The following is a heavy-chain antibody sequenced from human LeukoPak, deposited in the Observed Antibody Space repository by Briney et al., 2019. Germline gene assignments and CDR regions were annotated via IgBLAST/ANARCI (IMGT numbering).Heavy chain of an antibody. V-gene: IGHV3-23*01. CDR1: GFSFSSYA. CDR2: ISDNSVIT. CDR3: AKYSSSSNYYYGMDV. J-gene: IGHJ6*02. D-gene: IGHD6-6*01. Sequence: GGSLGLSCEASGFSFSSYAMNWVRQAPGKGLEWVSVISDNSVITYYADSVKGRFTISRDNSKNTLSLQMNSLRAEDTAVYYCAKYSSSSNYYYGMDVWGQGTTVTVSS.